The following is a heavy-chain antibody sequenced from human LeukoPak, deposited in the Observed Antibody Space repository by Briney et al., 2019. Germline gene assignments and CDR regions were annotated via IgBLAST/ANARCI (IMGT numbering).Heavy chain of an antibody. Sequence: PSETLSLTCAVYGGSFSGYYWSWIRQPPGKGLEWIGEINHSGSTNYNPSLKSRVTISVDTSKNQFSLKLSSVTAADTAVYYCASAGGGIYAFDIWGQGTMVTVSS. J-gene: IGHJ3*02. D-gene: IGHD1-26*01. CDR1: GGSFSGYY. CDR2: INHSGST. CDR3: ASAGGGIYAFDI. V-gene: IGHV4-34*01.